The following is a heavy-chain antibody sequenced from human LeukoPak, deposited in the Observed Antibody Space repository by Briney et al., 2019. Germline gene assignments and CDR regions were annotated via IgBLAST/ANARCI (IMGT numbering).Heavy chain of an antibody. Sequence: GGSLRLSCGGSGFTFSSYWMSWVRQAPGKGLEWVANIKQDGSERYYVDSVKGRFTISRDNAKNSLSLQMNSLRVEDTAVYYCARLGIAVTTLQPQSFESWVQGTLVTVSS. D-gene: IGHD6-19*01. J-gene: IGHJ4*02. V-gene: IGHV3-7*01. CDR2: IKQDGSER. CDR3: ARLGIAVTTLQPQSFES. CDR1: GFTFSSYW.